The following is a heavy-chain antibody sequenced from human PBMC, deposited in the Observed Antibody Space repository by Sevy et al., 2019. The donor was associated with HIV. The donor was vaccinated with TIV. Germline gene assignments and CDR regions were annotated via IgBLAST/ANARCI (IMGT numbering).Heavy chain of an antibody. CDR1: GFTFTNYW. CDR3: TRDMYGIDY. V-gene: IGHV3-74*01. Sequence: GGSLTLSCAASGFTFTNYWMHWVRQAPGKGLVWVSRVDNDGSGTNYADSVKGRFTISRDNAKNTVYLQMNSLRAEDTAVYYCTRDMYGIDYWGQGTLVTVSS. D-gene: IGHD2-8*01. J-gene: IGHJ4*02. CDR2: VDNDGSGT.